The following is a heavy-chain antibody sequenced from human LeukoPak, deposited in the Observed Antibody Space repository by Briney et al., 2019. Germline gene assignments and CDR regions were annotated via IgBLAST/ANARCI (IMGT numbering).Heavy chain of an antibody. CDR2: IYPGDSGT. V-gene: IGHV5-51*01. CDR3: ARLRQLWTLDY. J-gene: IGHJ4*02. Sequence: HGESLKISCKASGYSFTKYWIGWVRQMPGKGLEWMGIIYPGDSGTRYSPSFQGQVIISADKSTNTAYLQWHSLKSSDTAMYYCARLRQLWTLDYWGQGTLVTVSS. D-gene: IGHD5-18*01. CDR1: GYSFTKYW.